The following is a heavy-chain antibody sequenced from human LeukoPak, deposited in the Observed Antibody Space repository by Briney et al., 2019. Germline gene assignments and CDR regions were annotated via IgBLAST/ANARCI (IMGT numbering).Heavy chain of an antibody. Sequence: SGPTLVNPTQTLTLTCTFSGFSLITSGEGVAWIRQPPGKALEWLAPIYWDDDKRYSSSLKNSLTITKDTSKNQVVLTMTNMDPVDTATYYCAHRRGGFSGYGGAFDIWGQGTMVTVSS. CDR3: AHRRGGFSGYGGAFDI. CDR1: GFSLITSGEG. J-gene: IGHJ3*02. CDR2: IYWDDDK. V-gene: IGHV2-5*02. D-gene: IGHD5-12*01.